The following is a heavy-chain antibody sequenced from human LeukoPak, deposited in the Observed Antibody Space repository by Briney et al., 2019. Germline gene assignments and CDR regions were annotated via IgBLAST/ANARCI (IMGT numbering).Heavy chain of an antibody. J-gene: IGHJ4*02. CDR1: GASINNWTYY. D-gene: IGHD2-2*01. V-gene: IGHV4-39*07. Sequence: SETLSLTCSGSGASINNWTYYWGWIRQPPGKGLEWIGSFYFGGSTYYNPSLKGRVTISEDTSKGQLSLKLSSVTAADTAVYYCARLSVYQLLWAFDYWGQGTLLTVSS. CDR3: ARLSVYQLLWAFDY. CDR2: FYFGGST.